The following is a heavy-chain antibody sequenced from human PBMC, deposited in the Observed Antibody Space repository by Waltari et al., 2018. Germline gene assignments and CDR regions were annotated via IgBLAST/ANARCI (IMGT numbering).Heavy chain of an antibody. V-gene: IGHV1-8*03. Sequence: QVQLVQSGAEVKKPGASVKVSCKASGYTFTSYDINWVRQATGQGLEWMGWMNPNSGNTGYAQKFQGRVTITRNTSISTAYMELSSLRSEDTAVYYCARVSESGRYFDWLLYYFDYWGQGTLVTGSS. J-gene: IGHJ4*02. CDR3: ARVSESGRYFDWLLYYFDY. D-gene: IGHD3-9*01. CDR1: GYTFTSYD. CDR2: MNPNSGNT.